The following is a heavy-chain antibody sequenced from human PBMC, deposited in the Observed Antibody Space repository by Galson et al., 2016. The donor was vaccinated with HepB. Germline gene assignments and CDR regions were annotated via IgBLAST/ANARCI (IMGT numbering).Heavy chain of an antibody. D-gene: IGHD3-10*01. J-gene: IGHJ6*02. CDR1: GYTFSSYT. V-gene: IGHV1-3*01. CDR3: AFLVFRGVRYYNGMDV. Sequence: SVKVSCKASGYTFSSYTLHWLRQAPGHSLEWMGWINSATGNTRYSQKFLGRVTNTRDTSASTAYMGLSSLRSEDTAVYYRAFLVFRGVRYYNGMDVWGQGTTVTVS. CDR2: INSATGNT.